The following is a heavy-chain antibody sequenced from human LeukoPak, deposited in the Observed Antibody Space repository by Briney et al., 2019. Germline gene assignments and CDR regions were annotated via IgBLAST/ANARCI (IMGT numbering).Heavy chain of an antibody. Sequence: GASVKVSCKASGGTFSSYAISWVRQAPGQGLEWMGGIIPIFGTANYAQKFQGRVTITTDESTSTAYMELSSLRSEDTAVYYCARDMYSSSSSYYFDYWGQGTLVTVSS. J-gene: IGHJ4*02. CDR3: ARDMYSSSSSYYFDY. D-gene: IGHD6-6*01. CDR2: IIPIFGTA. CDR1: GGTFSSYA. V-gene: IGHV1-69*05.